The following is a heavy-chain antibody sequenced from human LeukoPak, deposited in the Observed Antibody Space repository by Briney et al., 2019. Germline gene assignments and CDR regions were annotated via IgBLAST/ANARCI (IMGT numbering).Heavy chain of an antibody. CDR1: GYTFTSYG. CDR3: ARGYSSGWYYLDY. D-gene: IGHD6-19*01. J-gene: IGHJ4*02. V-gene: IGHV1-18*01. Sequence: ASVKVSCKASGYTFTSYGISWVRQAPGQGLEWMGWINTYHGKTDYAQHVQDRVTMTTDTSTNTAYMELRSLRSDGTAVYFCARGYSSGWYYLDYWGQGTLVTVTS. CDR2: INTYHGKT.